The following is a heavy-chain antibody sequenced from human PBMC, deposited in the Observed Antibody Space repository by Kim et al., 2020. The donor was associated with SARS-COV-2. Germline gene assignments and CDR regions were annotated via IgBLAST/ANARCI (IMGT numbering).Heavy chain of an antibody. CDR3: ARGMTMLDY. Sequence: GESLKISCKGSGYNFDNYWIAWVRQMPGKGLEYLGIFYPGDSETRYSLSFQGQVSFSGDKSTSTAYLQWSSLKDSDTATYYCARGMTMLDYWGQGTLVTVSS. CDR2: FYPGDSET. D-gene: IGHD2-2*01. J-gene: IGHJ4*02. CDR1: GYNFDNYW. V-gene: IGHV5-51*01.